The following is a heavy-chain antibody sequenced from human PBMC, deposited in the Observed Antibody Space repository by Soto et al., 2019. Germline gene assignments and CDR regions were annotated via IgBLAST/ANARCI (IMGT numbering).Heavy chain of an antibody. CDR3: ARVMAAMQNWLDP. CDR1: GGSISSIDYF. D-gene: IGHD2-2*01. CDR2: IYHTGTT. J-gene: IGHJ5*02. V-gene: IGHV4-30-4*01. Sequence: PSETLSLTCSVSGGSISSIDYFWSWIRQPPGKGLEWIGFIYHTGTTYYNPSLRSRVTISIDTSKSQFSMKLNSETAADTAVYYCARVMAAMQNWLDPWGQGTQVTV.